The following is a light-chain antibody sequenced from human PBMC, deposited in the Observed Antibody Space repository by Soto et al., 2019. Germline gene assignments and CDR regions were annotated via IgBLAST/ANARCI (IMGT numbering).Light chain of an antibody. CDR2: EVS. V-gene: IGLV2-14*01. CDR1: ASDVGGYKY. Sequence: QSALTQPASVSGPPGQSITISCTGTASDVGGYKYVSWYQHHPGRAPKLIIYEVSNRPSGVSNRFSGSKSGNTASLTISGLQTEDEADYYCTSYTSTYTPLYVFGTGTKLTVL. J-gene: IGLJ1*01. CDR3: TSYTSTYTPLYV.